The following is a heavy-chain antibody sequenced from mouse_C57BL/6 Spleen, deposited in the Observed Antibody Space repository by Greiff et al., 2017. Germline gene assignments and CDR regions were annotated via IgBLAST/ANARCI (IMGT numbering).Heavy chain of an antibody. D-gene: IGHD4-1*01. CDR2: ISPGRGST. V-gene: IGHV1-55*01. J-gene: IGHJ4*01. CDR1: GYTFTSYW. Sequence: QVQLQQPGAELVKPGASVKMSCQAPGYTFTSYWLTWVKQRPGQGLEWIGAISPGRGSTNYNEKFKSKARLTVDTSSSTAYMQLSSLTSEDSAVYYWARKVNWDDYAMDYWGQGTSVTVSS. CDR3: ARKVNWDDYAMDY.